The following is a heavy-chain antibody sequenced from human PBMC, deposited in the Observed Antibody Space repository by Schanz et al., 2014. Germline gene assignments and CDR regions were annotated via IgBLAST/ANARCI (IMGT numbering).Heavy chain of an antibody. Sequence: LVESGGGVVQPGRSLRLSCAASGFTFSSYGMHWVRQVPGKGLEWVAVVCYDGSKKYYADSVKGRFTTSRDNSKNTISLQMNSLRADDTAVYYCVKDLQRELLRDDHYYGMDVWGQGTTVTVSS. D-gene: IGHD1-26*01. J-gene: IGHJ6*02. V-gene: IGHV3-33*06. CDR1: GFTFSSYG. CDR2: VCYDGSKK. CDR3: VKDLQRELLRDDHYYGMDV.